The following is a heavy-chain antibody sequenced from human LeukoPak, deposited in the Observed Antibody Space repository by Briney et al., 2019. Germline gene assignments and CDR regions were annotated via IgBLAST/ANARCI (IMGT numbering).Heavy chain of an antibody. CDR2: ISSSSSTI. CDR3: VTGEDSGRPRAIDY. V-gene: IGHV3-48*02. Sequence: PGGSLRLSCVASGFTFNTYAMNWVRQAPGKGLEWVTYISSSSSTIYYADSVRGRFAISRDNAKKSLYLQMNSLRDEDTAVYYCVTGEDSGRPRAIDYWGQGTVVTVSS. J-gene: IGHJ4*02. CDR1: GFTFNTYA. D-gene: IGHD3-10*01.